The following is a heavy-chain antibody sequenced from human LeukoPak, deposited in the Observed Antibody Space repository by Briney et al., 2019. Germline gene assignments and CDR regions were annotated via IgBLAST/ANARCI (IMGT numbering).Heavy chain of an antibody. CDR2: VFHSGNT. J-gene: IGHJ4*02. V-gene: IGHV4-59*01. CDR3: ASSDTVTGTTYYFDY. Sequence: SETLSLTCSVSGGSISSYYRFWIRQPPGKGLEWIGSVFHSGNTNYNPSLKSRVTISVDTSKNQFSLKLSSVTAADTAVYYCASSDTVTGTTYYFDYWGQGTLITVSS. CDR1: GGSISSYY. D-gene: IGHD1-14*01.